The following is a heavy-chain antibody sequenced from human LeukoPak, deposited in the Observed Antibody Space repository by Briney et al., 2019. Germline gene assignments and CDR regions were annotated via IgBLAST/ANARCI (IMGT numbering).Heavy chain of an antibody. CDR1: GYTFTGFY. CDR3: ARVVGAAAAPDY. V-gene: IGHV1-2*02. CDR2: INPYSGGT. Sequence: ASVKVSCKPSGYTFTGFYMHWVRQAPGQGLEWMGWINPYSGGTNYAQNFQGRVTMTRDTSISTAYMEVTSLRSDDTAVYYCARVVGAAAAPDYWGQGTLVTVSS. D-gene: IGHD2-15*01. J-gene: IGHJ4*02.